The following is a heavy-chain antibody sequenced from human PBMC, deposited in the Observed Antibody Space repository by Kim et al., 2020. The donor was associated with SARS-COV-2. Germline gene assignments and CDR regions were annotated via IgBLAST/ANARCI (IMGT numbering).Heavy chain of an antibody. J-gene: IGHJ6*02. Sequence: ASVKGKFTISRDESKNSLYLQMNSLKTEDTAVYYCVRIGSLYYYGMDVWGQGTTVTVSS. CDR3: VRIGSLYYYGMDV. D-gene: IGHD3-10*01. V-gene: IGHV3-72*01.